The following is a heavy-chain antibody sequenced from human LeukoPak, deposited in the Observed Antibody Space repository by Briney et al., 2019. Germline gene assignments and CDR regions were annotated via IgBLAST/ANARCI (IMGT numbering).Heavy chain of an antibody. V-gene: IGHV3-33*01. J-gene: IGHJ4*02. Sequence: PGGSLRLSCAAPGFTFSTYGLHWVRQAPGKGLEWVAVIWYDGSNKYYADSVKGRFAISRDDSKNTLYLQMNSLRAEDTAVYYCARDRDVRYFDYWGQGTLVTVSS. CDR1: GFTFSTYG. D-gene: IGHD2-21*01. CDR3: ARDRDVRYFDY. CDR2: IWYDGSNK.